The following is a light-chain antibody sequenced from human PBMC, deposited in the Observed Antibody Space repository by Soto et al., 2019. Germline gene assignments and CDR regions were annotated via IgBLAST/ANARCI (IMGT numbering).Light chain of an antibody. CDR1: RSVVGGYNY. Sequence: QSALTQPPSASGPPGQSVTISCTGTRSVVGGYNYVSWYQQHPGKAPKLMIYEVNKRPSGVPDRFSGSKSGNTASLTVSGLQAEDEADYYCSSYAGSNNYVFGTGTKVTVL. J-gene: IGLJ1*01. CDR2: EVN. CDR3: SSYAGSNNYV. V-gene: IGLV2-8*01.